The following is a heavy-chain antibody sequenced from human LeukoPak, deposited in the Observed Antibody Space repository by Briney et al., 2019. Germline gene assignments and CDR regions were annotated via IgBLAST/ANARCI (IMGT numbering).Heavy chain of an antibody. V-gene: IGHV4-39*07. D-gene: IGHD6-6*01. CDR2: INHSGST. J-gene: IGHJ4*02. CDR3: ARAQLYSSSSFDY. Sequence: SETLSLTCTVSGASISSGDYYWSWIRQPPGKGLGWIGEINHSGSTNYNPSLKSRVTISVDTSKNQFSLKLSSVTAADTAVYYCARAQLYSSSSFDYWGQGTLVTVSS. CDR1: GASISSGDYY.